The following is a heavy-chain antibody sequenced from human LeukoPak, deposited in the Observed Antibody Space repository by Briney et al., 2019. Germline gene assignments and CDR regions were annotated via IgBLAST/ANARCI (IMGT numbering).Heavy chain of an antibody. Sequence: SETLSLTCTVSGGSISSYYWSWIRRPPGKGLEWIGYIYYSGSTNYNPSLKSRVTISVDTSKNQFSLKLSSVTAADTAVYYCARAIRGYSWDYWGQGTLVTVSS. J-gene: IGHJ4*02. CDR3: ARAIRGYSWDY. D-gene: IGHD5-18*01. V-gene: IGHV4-59*01. CDR2: IYYSGST. CDR1: GGSISSYY.